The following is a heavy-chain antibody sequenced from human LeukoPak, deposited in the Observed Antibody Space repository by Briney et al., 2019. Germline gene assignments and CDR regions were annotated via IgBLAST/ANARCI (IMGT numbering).Heavy chain of an antibody. CDR2: IYSYNGNT. Sequence: ASVKVSCKASGYTXTSYGISWVRQAPGQGLEWMGWIYSYNGNTNYAQKFQGRVTMTTDTSTSTAYMELRSLRSDDTAVYYCARGGEGADSYGPHYFDFWGQGTLAVVSS. J-gene: IGHJ4*02. CDR1: GYTXTSYG. CDR3: ARGGEGADSYGPHYFDF. D-gene: IGHD3-10*01. V-gene: IGHV1-18*01.